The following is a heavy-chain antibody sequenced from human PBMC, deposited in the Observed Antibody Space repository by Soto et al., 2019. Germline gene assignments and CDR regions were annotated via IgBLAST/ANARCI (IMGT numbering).Heavy chain of an antibody. J-gene: IGHJ6*02. CDR3: AREDDGGDRDYYGLDV. V-gene: IGHV4-30-4*01. CDR1: GWPITTVHYH. Sequence: SETLSPTCNASGWPITTVHYHWTWIRQAPGKGLEWIWYIHYSGSIQFNPSLQSRVSMSVDTSKNLFSLRLSSVTAADTAVYFCAREDDGGDRDYYGLDVWGQGTTVTVS. D-gene: IGHD2-21*02. CDR2: IHYSGSI.